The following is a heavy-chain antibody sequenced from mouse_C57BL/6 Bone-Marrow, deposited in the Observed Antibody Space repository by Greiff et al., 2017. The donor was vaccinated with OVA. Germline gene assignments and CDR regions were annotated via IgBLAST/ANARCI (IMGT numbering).Heavy chain of an antibody. V-gene: IGHV1-64*01. D-gene: IGHD1-1*01. CDR2: IHPNSGST. CDR1: GYTFTSYW. J-gene: IGHJ2*01. Sequence: QVQLQQPVAELVKPGASVKLSCKASGYTFTSYWMHWVKQRPGQGLEWIGMIHPNSGSTNYNEKFKSKATLTVDKSSSTAYMQLSSLTSEDSAVYYCARNLDGSSYEDYWGQGTTLTVSS. CDR3: ARNLDGSSYEDY.